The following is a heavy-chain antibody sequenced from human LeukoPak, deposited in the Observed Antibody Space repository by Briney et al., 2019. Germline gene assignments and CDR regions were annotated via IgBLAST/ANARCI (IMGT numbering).Heavy chain of an antibody. CDR2: ISTSGRYT. CDR1: GFTFSDYY. J-gene: IGHJ4*02. D-gene: IGHD3-22*01. CDR3: ARVASITMICGF. Sequence: GGSLRLSCAASGFTFSDYYMSWIRQAPGKGLEWVSYISTSGRYTNYTDSVKGRFTISRDNAKNSLFLQMNSLRAEDTAVYYCARVASITMICGFWGQGTLVTVSS. V-gene: IGHV3-11*06.